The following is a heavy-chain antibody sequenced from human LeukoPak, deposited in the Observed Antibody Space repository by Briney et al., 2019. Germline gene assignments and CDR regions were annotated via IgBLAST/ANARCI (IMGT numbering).Heavy chain of an antibody. CDR1: GYSLTSYF. Sequence: ASVTVSCKASGYSLTSYFMHWVRQAPGQGLEWVGVINPSGDGTSYTQKFQGRVTMTRDMSTSTVFMELTSLRSEDTAVYFCAREPPATGYYDYWGQGTLVTASS. CDR2: INPSGDGT. V-gene: IGHV1-46*01. J-gene: IGHJ4*02. CDR3: AREPPATGYYDY. D-gene: IGHD3-9*01.